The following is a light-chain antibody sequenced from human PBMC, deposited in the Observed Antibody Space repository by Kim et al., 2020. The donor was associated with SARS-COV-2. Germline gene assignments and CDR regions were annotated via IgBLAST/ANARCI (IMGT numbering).Light chain of an antibody. J-gene: IGLJ3*02. Sequence: GQAITISCTGASTDVGGYDFVSWYQQHPGKVPKLILYDVTKRHSGVSSRFSGSNSGNTASLTISGLQAEDEADYYCSSYTIRSTFVFGGGTQLTVL. CDR1: STDVGGYDF. CDR3: SSYTIRSTFV. CDR2: DVT. V-gene: IGLV2-14*03.